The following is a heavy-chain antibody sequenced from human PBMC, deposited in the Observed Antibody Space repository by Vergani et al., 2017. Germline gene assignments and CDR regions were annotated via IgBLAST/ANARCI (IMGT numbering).Heavy chain of an antibody. J-gene: IGHJ3*02. CDR2: IKSKTDGGTT. CDR1: GFTVSSNY. Sequence: EVQLVESGGGLVQPGGSLRLSCAASGFTVSSNYMSWVRQAPGKGLEWVGRIKSKTDGGTTDYAAPVKGRFTISRDDSKNTLYLQMNSLKTEDTAVYYCTTARWGWELLDYAFDIWGQGTMVTVSS. V-gene: IGHV3-15*01. CDR3: TTARWGWELLDYAFDI. D-gene: IGHD1-26*01.